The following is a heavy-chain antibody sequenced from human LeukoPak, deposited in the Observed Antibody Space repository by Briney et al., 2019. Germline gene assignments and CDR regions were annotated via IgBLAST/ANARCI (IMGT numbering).Heavy chain of an antibody. V-gene: IGHV4-30-2*01. J-gene: IGHJ4*02. CDR2: IYHSGST. CDR3: ARYRYCSSTSCLSTPLDYFDY. CDR1: GGSISSGGYS. Sequence: SETLSLTCAVSGGSISSGGYSWSWIRQPPGKGLEWIGYIYHSGSTYYNPSLKSRVTISVDRSKNQFSLKLSSVTAADTAVYYCARYRYCSSTSCLSTPLDYFDYWGQGTLVTVSS. D-gene: IGHD2-2*01.